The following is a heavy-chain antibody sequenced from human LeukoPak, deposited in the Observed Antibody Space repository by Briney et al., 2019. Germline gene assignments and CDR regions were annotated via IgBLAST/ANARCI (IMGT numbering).Heavy chain of an antibody. CDR1: GFTVSSNY. Sequence: GGSLRLSCVASGFTVSSNYVSWVRQAPGKGLEWVSLIYSGGTTYYADSVKGRFTISRDNSKNTLYVQMNSLRVEDTAVYYCARVGYSYFFDFWGQGTLVTVSS. V-gene: IGHV3-66*01. J-gene: IGHJ4*02. CDR3: ARVGYSYFFDF. CDR2: IYSGGTT. D-gene: IGHD2-21*01.